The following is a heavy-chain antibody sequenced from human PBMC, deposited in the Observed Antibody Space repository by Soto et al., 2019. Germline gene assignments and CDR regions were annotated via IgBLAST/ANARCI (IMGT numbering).Heavy chain of an antibody. CDR3: AAEEGGGCSSTSCRDLYGMDV. CDR1: GFTFTSSA. CDR2: IVVGSGNT. J-gene: IGHJ6*02. Sequence: GASVKVSCKASGFTFTSSAVQWVRQARGQRLEWIGRIVVGSGNTNYAQKFQERVTITRDMSTSTAYMELSSLRSEDTAVYYCAAEEGGGCSSTSCRDLYGMDVWGQGTTVTVSS. D-gene: IGHD2-2*01. V-gene: IGHV1-58*01.